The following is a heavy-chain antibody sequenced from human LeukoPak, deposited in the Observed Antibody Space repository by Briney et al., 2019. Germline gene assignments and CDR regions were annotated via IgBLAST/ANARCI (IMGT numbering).Heavy chain of an antibody. CDR1: VGSFSGYY. CDR3: ARATGIAAAGPHYYFDY. Sequence: SETLSLTCAVYVGSFSGYYWSWIRQPPGKGLEWIGEINHSGSTNYNPSLKSRVTISVDTSKNQFSLKLSSVTAADTAVYYCARATGIAAAGPHYYFDYWGQGTLVTVSS. D-gene: IGHD6-13*01. J-gene: IGHJ4*02. V-gene: IGHV4-34*01. CDR2: INHSGST.